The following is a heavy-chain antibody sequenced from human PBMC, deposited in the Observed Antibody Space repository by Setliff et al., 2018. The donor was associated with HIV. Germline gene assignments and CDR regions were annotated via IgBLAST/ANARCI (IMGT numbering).Heavy chain of an antibody. CDR1: AGSIRSSTYY. Sequence: SETLSLTCTVSAGSIRSSTYYWAWIRQPPEKGLEWIGYIHYSGATNYNPSLKSRVTISLDTSRTQFSLRLSSVTAADTAVYYCARHSPNVGVRGDAFDIWGQGTVVTVSS. CDR3: ARHSPNVGVRGDAFDI. CDR2: IHYSGAT. J-gene: IGHJ3*02. V-gene: IGHV4-61*05. D-gene: IGHD2-8*01.